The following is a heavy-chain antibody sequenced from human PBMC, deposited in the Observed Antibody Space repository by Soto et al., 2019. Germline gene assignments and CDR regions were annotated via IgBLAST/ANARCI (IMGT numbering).Heavy chain of an antibody. V-gene: IGHV4-30-4*01. CDR1: GASISGGDYY. Sequence: QVQLQESGPGLVKPSQTLSLTCTVSGASISGGDYYWTWIRQPPGKGLEWIGSIYYTGNTYSNPSIESRLSISVDPSNNQFALRLTSVTAPDTAIYYCARATDDSSTYYRDCWAQGTLVTVSS. D-gene: IGHD3-22*01. CDR3: ARATDDSSTYYRDC. CDR2: IYYTGNT. J-gene: IGHJ4*02.